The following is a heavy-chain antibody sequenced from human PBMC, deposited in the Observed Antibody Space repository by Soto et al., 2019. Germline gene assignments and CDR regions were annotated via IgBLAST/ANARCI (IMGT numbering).Heavy chain of an antibody. Sequence: GGSLRLSCAASGFTFSSYAMSWVRQAPGKGLEWVSAISGSGGSTYYADSVKGRFTISRDNAKNTLYLQMNSLRAEDTAVYYCAKRTAGYYYYMDVWGKGTTVTVSS. CDR2: ISGSGGST. CDR1: GFTFSSYA. D-gene: IGHD6-25*01. CDR3: AKRTAGYYYYMDV. J-gene: IGHJ6*03. V-gene: IGHV3-23*01.